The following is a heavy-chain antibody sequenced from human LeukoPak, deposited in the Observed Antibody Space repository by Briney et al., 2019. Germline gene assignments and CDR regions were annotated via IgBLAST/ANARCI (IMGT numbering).Heavy chain of an antibody. CDR2: INPNSGGT. J-gene: IGHJ4*02. D-gene: IGHD4-17*01. CDR1: GYTFSGYY. V-gene: IGHV1-2*02. Sequence: AASVKVSCKASGYTFSGYYMHWVRQAPGQGLEWMGWINPNSGGTNYAQKFQGRVTMTRDTSISTAYMELSRLRSDDTAVYYWAREYDYGDFDYWGQGTLVTVSS. CDR3: AREYDYGDFDY.